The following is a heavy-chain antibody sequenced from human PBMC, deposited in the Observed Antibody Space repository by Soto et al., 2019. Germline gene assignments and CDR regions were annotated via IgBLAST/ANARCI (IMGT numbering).Heavy chain of an antibody. CDR1: GFTFSSYS. J-gene: IGHJ6*03. D-gene: IGHD2-15*01. CDR3: ARDLPGYCSGGSCYRAYYYYYMDV. V-gene: IGHV3-48*01. Sequence: GGSLRLSCAASGFTFSSYSMNWVRQAPGKGLEWVSYISSSSSTIYYADSVKGRSTISRDNAKNSLYLQMNSLRAEDTAVYYCARDLPGYCSGGSCYRAYYYYYMDVWGKGTTVTVSS. CDR2: ISSSSSTI.